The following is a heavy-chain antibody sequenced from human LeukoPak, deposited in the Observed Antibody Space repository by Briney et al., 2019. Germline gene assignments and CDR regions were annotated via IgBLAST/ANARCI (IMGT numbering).Heavy chain of an antibody. D-gene: IGHD4-17*01. CDR1: GGSFSGYC. J-gene: IGHJ6*04. V-gene: IGHV4-34*01. Sequence: SETLSLTCAVYGGSFSGYCWSWIRQPPGKGLEWIGEINHSGSTNYNPSLKSRVTISVDTSKNRFSLKLSSVTAADTAVYYCARARVDGVTTPFYYGMDVWGKGTTVTVSS. CDR3: ARARVDGVTTPFYYGMDV. CDR2: INHSGST.